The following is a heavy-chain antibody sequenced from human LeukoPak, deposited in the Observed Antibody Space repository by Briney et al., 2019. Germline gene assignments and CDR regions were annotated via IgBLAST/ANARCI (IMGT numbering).Heavy chain of an antibody. CDR1: GGSISSYY. D-gene: IGHD3-10*01. Sequence: SETLSLTCTVSGGSISSYYWSWIRQPPGKGLEWIGYIYYSGSTNYNPSLKSRVTISVDTSKNQFSLKLSSVTAADTAVYYCARRLLWFGFWGQGTLVTVSS. J-gene: IGHJ4*02. CDR2: IYYSGST. V-gene: IGHV4-59*12. CDR3: ARRLLWFGF.